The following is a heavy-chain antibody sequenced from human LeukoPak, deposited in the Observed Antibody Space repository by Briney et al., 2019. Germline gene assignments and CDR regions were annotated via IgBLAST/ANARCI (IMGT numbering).Heavy chain of an antibody. Sequence: SETLFLTCTVSGGSISSGSYYWSWIRQPAGKGLEWIGRIYTSGSTNYNPSLKSRVTISVDTSKNQFSLKLSSVTAADTAVYYCARDGSGRYNWFDPWGQGTLVTVSS. CDR3: ARDGSGRYNWFDP. CDR2: IYTSGST. D-gene: IGHD3-10*01. V-gene: IGHV4-61*02. J-gene: IGHJ5*02. CDR1: GGSISSGSYY.